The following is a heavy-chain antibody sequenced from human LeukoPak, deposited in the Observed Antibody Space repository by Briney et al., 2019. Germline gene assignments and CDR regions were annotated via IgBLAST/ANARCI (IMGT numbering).Heavy chain of an antibody. Sequence: SETLSLTCTVSGGSISGSSYYWGWIRQPPGKGLEWIGSIYYSGSTYYNPSLKSRVTISVDTSKNQFSLKLNSVTAADTAVYYCARHLLTVVTLEEIFDYWGQGTLVTVSS. V-gene: IGHV4-39*01. CDR1: GGSISGSSYY. D-gene: IGHD4-23*01. CDR2: IYYSGST. J-gene: IGHJ4*02. CDR3: ARHLLTVVTLEEIFDY.